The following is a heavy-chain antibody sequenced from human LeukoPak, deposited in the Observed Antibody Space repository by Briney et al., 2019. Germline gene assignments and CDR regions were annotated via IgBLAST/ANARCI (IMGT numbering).Heavy chain of an antibody. Sequence: SETLSLTCTVSNYPISGSHYGGWIRQPPGKGLEWIGSIYHSGGSTFYNPSLESRITMSVDTSKNQFSLKLNSVTAADTAVYYCARDHTTLTGHIQYFDPWGQGTLVTVSS. D-gene: IGHD1-20*01. CDR2: IYHSGGST. V-gene: IGHV4-38-2*02. J-gene: IGHJ5*02. CDR3: ARDHTTLTGHIQYFDP. CDR1: NYPISGSHY.